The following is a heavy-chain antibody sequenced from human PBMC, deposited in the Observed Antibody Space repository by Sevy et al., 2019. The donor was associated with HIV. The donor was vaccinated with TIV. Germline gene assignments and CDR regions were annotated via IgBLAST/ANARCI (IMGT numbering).Heavy chain of an antibody. J-gene: IGHJ3*01. V-gene: IGHV3-49*03. CDR1: GSTFGDYA. CDR3: SSEGSEGTVVQPDAFDF. Sequence: GGSLRLSCTASGSTFGDYAMSWFRQAPGKGLEWVGFIRSKTYGGTTEYAASMKGRFTISRDDSKSIAYLQMNSLKTEDTAVYYCSSEGSEGTVVQPDAFDFWGQRTMVTVSS. CDR2: IRSKTYGGTT. D-gene: IGHD2-15*01.